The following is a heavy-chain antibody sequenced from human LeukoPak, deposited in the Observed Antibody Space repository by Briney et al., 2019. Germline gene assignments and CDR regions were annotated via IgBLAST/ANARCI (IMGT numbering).Heavy chain of an antibody. Sequence: SQTLSLTCTVSGGSINSGGYHWSWIRQFPGKGLEWIGYIAQSGSSYYNPSLKSRVTISLGTSKNQFSLQLSSLTAADTALYYCARDSPYDSSGYYLDSWGPGTLVTVSS. J-gene: IGHJ4*02. CDR2: IAQSGSS. CDR3: ARDSPYDSSGYYLDS. CDR1: GGSINSGGYH. V-gene: IGHV4-31*03. D-gene: IGHD3-22*01.